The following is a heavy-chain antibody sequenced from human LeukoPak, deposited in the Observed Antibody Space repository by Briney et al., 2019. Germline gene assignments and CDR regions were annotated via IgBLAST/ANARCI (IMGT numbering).Heavy chain of an antibody. CDR1: GYTFTGYY. CDR3: ARVIGYYYDSRGYNGAFHM. J-gene: IGHJ3*02. D-gene: IGHD3-22*01. V-gene: IGHV1-2*02. Sequence: ASVRVSCKASGYTFTGYYMHWVRQAPGQGLEWMGWINPNSGGTNYAQKFQGRVTITRDTSISTAYMELSRLTSDDTAVYYCARVIGYYYDSRGYNGAFHMWPQGTMVTVSS. CDR2: INPNSGGT.